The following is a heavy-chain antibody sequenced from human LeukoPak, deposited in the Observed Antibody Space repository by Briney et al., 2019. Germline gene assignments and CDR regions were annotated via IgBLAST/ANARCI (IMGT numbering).Heavy chain of an antibody. CDR1: GYTFTSYY. V-gene: IGHV1-46*01. CDR3: ARAAVHGDYADY. J-gene: IGHJ4*02. Sequence: GASVKVSCKASGYTFTSYYMHWVRQAPGQGLEWMGIFNPSGGSTSYAQKFQGRVTMTRDTSTSTVYMELSSLRSEDTAVYYCARAAVHGDYADYWGQGTLVTVSS. D-gene: IGHD4-17*01. CDR2: FNPSGGST.